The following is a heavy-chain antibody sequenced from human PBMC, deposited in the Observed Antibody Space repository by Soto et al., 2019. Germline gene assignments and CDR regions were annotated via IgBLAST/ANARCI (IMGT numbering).Heavy chain of an antibody. Sequence: ASVKVSCKASGFSFSDYFMHWVRQAPGQGLEWMGIINPSGDSRNYAQKFQGRVTITRDTSTSTVYMDLSSLRNEEPAVHYCARHKRQKYGPPAASSCIXXWGQGTPVTVSS. J-gene: IGHJ5*02. D-gene: IGHD2-15*01. CDR1: GFSFSDYF. CDR2: INPSGDSR. CDR3: ARHKRQKYGPPAASSCIXX. V-gene: IGHV1-46*01.